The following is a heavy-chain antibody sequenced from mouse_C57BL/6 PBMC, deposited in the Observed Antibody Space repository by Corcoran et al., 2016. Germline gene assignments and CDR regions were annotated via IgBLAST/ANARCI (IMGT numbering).Heavy chain of an antibody. CDR3: ARDYDVGDY. J-gene: IGHJ2*01. CDR1: GYTFTDYY. Sequence: EVQLQQSGPELVKPGASVKISCKASGYTFTDYYMNWVKQSHGKSLEWIGDINPNNGGTSYNQKFKGKATLTVDKSSSTAYMELRSLTSEDSAVYYCARDYDVGDYWGQGTTLTVSS. D-gene: IGHD2-3*01. CDR2: INPNNGGT. V-gene: IGHV1-26*01.